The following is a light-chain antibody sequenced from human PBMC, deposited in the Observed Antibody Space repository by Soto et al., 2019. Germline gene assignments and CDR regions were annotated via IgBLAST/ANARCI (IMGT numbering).Light chain of an antibody. CDR2: LAS. V-gene: IGKV1-9*01. CDR3: QYLNSFPLT. Sequence: IQLTQSPSSLSASVGDRVTITCRASQGIRNYLAWYQQKPGKAPQLLIYLASTLQGGVPSRFSGSGSGTDFSLTTSSLQPEDVATYYCQYLNSFPLTFGGGTKVDIK. J-gene: IGKJ4*01. CDR1: QGIRNY.